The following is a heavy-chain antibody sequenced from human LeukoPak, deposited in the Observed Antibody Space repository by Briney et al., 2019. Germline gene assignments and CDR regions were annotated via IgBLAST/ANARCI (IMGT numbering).Heavy chain of an antibody. V-gene: IGHV3-23*01. CDR1: GFTFSSYA. CDR2: ISDCGGTS. Sequence: PGGSLRLSCAASGFTFSSYAMYWVRQAPGKGLQWVSTISDCGGTSYYADSVRGRFTISRDNSKNTLFLQMNSLRAKDTAMYYCAKSFSSRRTYWGQGTLVTASS. D-gene: IGHD3-10*01. CDR3: AKSFSSRRTY. J-gene: IGHJ4*02.